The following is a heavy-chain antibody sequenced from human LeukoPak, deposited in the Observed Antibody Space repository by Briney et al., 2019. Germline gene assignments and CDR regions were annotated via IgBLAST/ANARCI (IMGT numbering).Heavy chain of an antibody. Sequence: GGSLRLSCAASGFTFSSYGMHWVRQAPGKELEWVAFIRYDGSNKYYADSVKGRFTISRDNSKNTLYLQMNSLRAEDTAVYYCAKDRAVLRFLEWPTTHYYYYYMDVWGKGTTVTVSS. CDR3: AKDRAVLRFLEWPTTHYYYYYMDV. D-gene: IGHD3-3*01. V-gene: IGHV3-30*02. CDR1: GFTFSSYG. J-gene: IGHJ6*03. CDR2: IRYDGSNK.